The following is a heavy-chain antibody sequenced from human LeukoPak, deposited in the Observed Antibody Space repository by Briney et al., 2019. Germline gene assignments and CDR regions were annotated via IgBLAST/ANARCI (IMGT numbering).Heavy chain of an antibody. J-gene: IGHJ4*02. D-gene: IGHD3-10*02. CDR2: IRSKALYGTS. CDR1: GFRLGGYA. CDR3: VRESVRDYYFDF. V-gene: IGHV3-49*04. Sequence: GGSLRLSCSGSGFRLGGYALSWVGQAPGKGVEGVGFIRSKALYGTSEYAASVEGRFSISRDDSNNIVYLQMNSLKTEDTAVYFCVRESVRDYYFDFWGQGTLVTVSS.